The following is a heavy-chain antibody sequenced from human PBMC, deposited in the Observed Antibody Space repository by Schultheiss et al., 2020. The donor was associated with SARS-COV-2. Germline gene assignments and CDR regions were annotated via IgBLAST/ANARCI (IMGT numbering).Heavy chain of an antibody. Sequence: GESLKISCAASGFTFSDYYMIWIRQTPEKGLNWVSYISPTGGTIFYADSVQGRFTISRDNAKNSLYLQMDSLRAEDTAMYYCAREASGSSNDVLGWFDPWGQGTLVTVSS. CDR2: ISPTGGTI. D-gene: IGHD1-26*01. J-gene: IGHJ5*02. CDR1: GFTFSDYY. CDR3: AREASGSSNDVLGWFDP. V-gene: IGHV3-11*01.